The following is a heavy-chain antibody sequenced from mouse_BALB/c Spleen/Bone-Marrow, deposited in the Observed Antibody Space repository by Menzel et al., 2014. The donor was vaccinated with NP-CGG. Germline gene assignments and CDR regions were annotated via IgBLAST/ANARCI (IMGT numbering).Heavy chain of an antibody. Sequence: SGYTFTSYXXNWVKQRPGRGLEWIGRIDPSDILTHYNQKFKDKATLAVDKSSSTAXELXSSLTSEDSAVYYCARRGYGYGFAYWGRGTLVTVSA. CDR1: GYTFTSYX. J-gene: IGHJ3*01. CDR3: ARRGYGYGFAY. V-gene: IGHV1-69*02. D-gene: IGHD1-2*01. CDR2: IDPSDILT.